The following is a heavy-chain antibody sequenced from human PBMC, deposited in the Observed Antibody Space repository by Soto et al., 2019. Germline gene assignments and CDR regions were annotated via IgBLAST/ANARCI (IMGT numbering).Heavy chain of an antibody. Sequence: EVQLLESGGGLVQPGESLRLSCAASGFTFSSYAMSWVRQAPGKGLEWVSVISGSDDSTYYADSVKGRFTISRDNSKNTLSLQMNTLRAEGTAVYYCAKRSSSSTFAYWGQGTLVTVSS. CDR3: AKRSSSSTFAY. CDR1: GFTFSSYA. CDR2: ISGSDDST. J-gene: IGHJ4*02. V-gene: IGHV3-23*01. D-gene: IGHD6-6*01.